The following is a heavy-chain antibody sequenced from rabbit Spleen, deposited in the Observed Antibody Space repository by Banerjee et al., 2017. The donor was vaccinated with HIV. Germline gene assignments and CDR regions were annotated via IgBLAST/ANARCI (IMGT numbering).Heavy chain of an antibody. CDR1: GVSLTSSDY. CDR3: ARDSGASFSSYGMDL. Sequence: QALEESGGDRVKPAASLTLTCTTSGVSLTSSDYMCWVRQAPGKGLEWIACIYAGSSGFTYHASWAKGRFTISNTSSTTVTLQITSLTAADTAAYYCARDSGASFSSYGMDLWGPGTLVTVS. J-gene: IGHJ6*01. V-gene: IGHV1S40*01. D-gene: IGHD1-1*01. CDR2: IYAGSSGFT.